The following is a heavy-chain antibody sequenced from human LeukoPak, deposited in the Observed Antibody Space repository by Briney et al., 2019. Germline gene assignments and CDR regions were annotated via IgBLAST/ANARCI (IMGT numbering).Heavy chain of an antibody. D-gene: IGHD4-17*01. CDR1: GGSISSSSYY. CDR2: IFYSGST. J-gene: IGHJ4*02. Sequence: SETLSLTCTVSGGSISSSSYYWGWIRQPPGKGLEWIGSIFYSGSTYYSPSLESRVTISVDTSKNQFSLKMISLTAADTAVYYCARDYGADGPLGYHFDYWGQGILAIVSS. CDR3: ARDYGADGPLGYHFDY. V-gene: IGHV4-39*07.